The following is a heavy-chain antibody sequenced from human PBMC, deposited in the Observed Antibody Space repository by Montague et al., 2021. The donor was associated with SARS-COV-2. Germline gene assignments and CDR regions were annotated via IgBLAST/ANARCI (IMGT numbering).Heavy chain of an antibody. CDR2: INDSGST. Sequence: SETLSLTCTIYGGSFSGESFSGFYWTRVRQAPGKGLVRLGEINDSGSTHYNPSLMSRVTISVDNSDNQLSLSLPSVPAADTGVYYCARDASSTRWLRARERCLFYPLDVWGQGTTVTVSS. CDR1: GGSFSGESFSGFY. D-gene: IGHD2-2*01. V-gene: IGHV4-34*01. J-gene: IGHJ6*02. CDR3: ARDASSTRWLRARERCLFYPLDV.